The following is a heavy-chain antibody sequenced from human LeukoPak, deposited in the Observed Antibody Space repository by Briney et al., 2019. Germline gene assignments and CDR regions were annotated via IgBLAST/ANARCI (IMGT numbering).Heavy chain of an antibody. V-gene: IGHV3-64*01. J-gene: IGHJ3*02. CDR2: ISSNGGST. D-gene: IGHD5-12*01. Sequence: PGGFLRLSCTGSGFIFSTYWMHWVRQAPGKGLEYVSAISSNGGSTYYANSVKGRFTISRDNSKNTLYLQMGSLRAEDMAVYYCARAGGYSGYGPYGGAFDIWGQGTMVTVSS. CDR3: ARAGGYSGYGPYGGAFDI. CDR1: GFIFSTYW.